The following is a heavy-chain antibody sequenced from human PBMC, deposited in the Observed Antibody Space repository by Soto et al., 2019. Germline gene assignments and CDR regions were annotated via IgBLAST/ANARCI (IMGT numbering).Heavy chain of an antibody. CDR2: ISGSGGST. CDR3: ANRGYDILTGYQGFDY. D-gene: IGHD3-9*01. Sequence: GGSLRLSCAASGFTFSSYAMSWVRQAPGKGLEWVSAISGSGGSTYYADSVKGRFTISRDNSKNTLYLQMNSLRAEDTAVYYCANRGYDILTGYQGFDYWGQGPLVTVSS. J-gene: IGHJ4*02. V-gene: IGHV3-23*01. CDR1: GFTFSSYA.